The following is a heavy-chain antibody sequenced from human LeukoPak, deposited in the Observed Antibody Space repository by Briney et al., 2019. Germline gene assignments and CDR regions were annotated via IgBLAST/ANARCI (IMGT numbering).Heavy chain of an antibody. D-gene: IGHD3-22*01. Sequence: SETLSPTCTVSGGSVSDYYWSWIRQSPGQGLQWIGYIFSHGGTDYNPSLKGRVTISVDTSKNQFSLQLTSVTAADTAVYYCASTHGRYDTSGYHVNYFDPWGQGTLVTVSS. CDR1: GGSVSDYY. CDR3: ASTHGRYDTSGYHVNYFDP. J-gene: IGHJ5*02. V-gene: IGHV4-59*02. CDR2: IFSHGGT.